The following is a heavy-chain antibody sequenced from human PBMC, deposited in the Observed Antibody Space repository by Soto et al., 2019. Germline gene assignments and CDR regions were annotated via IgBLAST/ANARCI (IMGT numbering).Heavy chain of an antibody. D-gene: IGHD3-10*01. Sequence: SETLSLTCTVSGGSISSSSYYWGWIRQPPGKGLEWIGSIYYSGSTYYNPSLKSRVTISVDTSKNQFSLKLSSVTAADTAVYYCARRLWFGESYRLDPWGQGTLVTVS. V-gene: IGHV4-39*01. CDR1: GGSISSSSYY. J-gene: IGHJ5*02. CDR3: ARRLWFGESYRLDP. CDR2: IYYSGST.